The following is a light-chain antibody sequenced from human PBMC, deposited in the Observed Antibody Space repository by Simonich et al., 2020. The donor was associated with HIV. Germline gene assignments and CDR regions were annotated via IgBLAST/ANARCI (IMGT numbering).Light chain of an antibody. Sequence: DIVMTQTPLSLSVTPGQPASISCKSSQSLLHSDGKTYFYWYLQKPGQSPQLRIYEVSRRFSGVPDRFSGSGSGTDFTLTISSLQAEDVAVYYCQQYYSTPRTFGQGTKLEIK. CDR3: QQYYSTPRT. V-gene: IGKV2-29*02. CDR1: QSLLHSDGKTY. CDR2: EVS. J-gene: IGKJ2*01.